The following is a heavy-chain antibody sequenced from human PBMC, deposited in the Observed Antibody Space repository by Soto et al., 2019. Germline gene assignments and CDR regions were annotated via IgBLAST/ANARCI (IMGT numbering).Heavy chain of an antibody. CDR3: AKVIVVVPAAMRLDDAFDI. CDR1: GFTFSSYA. CDR2: ISGSGGST. J-gene: IGHJ3*02. Sequence: GGSLRLSCAASGFTFSSYAMSWVRQAPGKGLEWVSAISGSGGSTYYADSVKGRFTISRDNSKNTLYLQMNSLRAEDTAVHSWAKVIVVVPAAMRLDDAFDIWGQGTMVTVSS. V-gene: IGHV3-23*01. D-gene: IGHD2-2*01.